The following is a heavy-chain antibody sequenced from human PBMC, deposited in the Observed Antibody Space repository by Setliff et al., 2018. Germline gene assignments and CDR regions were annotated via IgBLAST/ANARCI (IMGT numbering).Heavy chain of an antibody. V-gene: IGHV4-4*07. CDR3: ARKGISALSGAFDM. CDR1: GGSISNYY. J-gene: IGHJ3*02. D-gene: IGHD1-26*01. Sequence: SETLSLTCTVSGGSISNYYWSWIRQPAGKGLEWIGRIYTSGSTNYNPSLKSRVTMSVDTSKNQFYLKLSSVTAADTAVYYCARKGISALSGAFDMWGQGTMVTVSS. CDR2: IYTSGST.